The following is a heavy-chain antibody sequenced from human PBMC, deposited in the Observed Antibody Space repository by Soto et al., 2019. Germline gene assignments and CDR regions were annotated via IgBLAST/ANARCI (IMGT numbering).Heavy chain of an antibody. D-gene: IGHD6-19*01. Sequence: GGSLRLSCAASGFTFSSHSMNWVRQAPGKGLEWVSYISSSGSSSYINYADSVKGRFTISRDNAKNSLYLQMNSLRADDTAVYYCVSASGWTYYFDYWGQGALVTVSS. V-gene: IGHV3-21*01. CDR2: ISSSGSSSYI. CDR3: VSASGWTYYFDY. CDR1: GFTFSSHS. J-gene: IGHJ4*02.